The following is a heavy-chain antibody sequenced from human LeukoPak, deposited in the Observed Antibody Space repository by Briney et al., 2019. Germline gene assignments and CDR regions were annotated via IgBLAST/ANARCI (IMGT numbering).Heavy chain of an antibody. CDR1: GSRFTSYC. V-gene: IGHV5-51*01. J-gene: IGHJ4*02. Sequence: PAASLKISSKGSGSRFTSYCIGWVRPMPGKGLEWVGIISLGDSDTRYNPSFQGQVTISADNSISTAYLQWSSLKASDTAMYYCARHGYSNYPDYWGQGTLVTVSS. D-gene: IGHD4-11*01. CDR3: ARHGYSNYPDY. CDR2: ISLGDSDT.